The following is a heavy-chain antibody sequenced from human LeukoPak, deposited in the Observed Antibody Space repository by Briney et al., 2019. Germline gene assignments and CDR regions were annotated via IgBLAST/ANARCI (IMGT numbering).Heavy chain of an antibody. D-gene: IGHD4-23*01. Sequence: PGGSLRLSCAASGFIFSSYSMNWVRQAPGKGLEWVSYISISSSTIYYADSVKGRFTISRDNSKNTLYLQMNSLRAEDTAVYYCARDRGGNGFDYFDYWGQGTLVTVSP. V-gene: IGHV3-48*01. CDR3: ARDRGGNGFDYFDY. J-gene: IGHJ4*02. CDR2: ISISSSTI. CDR1: GFIFSSYS.